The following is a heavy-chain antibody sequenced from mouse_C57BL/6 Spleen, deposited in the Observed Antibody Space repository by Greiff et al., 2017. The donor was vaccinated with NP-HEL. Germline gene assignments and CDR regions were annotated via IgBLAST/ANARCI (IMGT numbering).Heavy chain of an antibody. V-gene: IGHV5-17*01. Sequence: EVKLVESGGGLVKPGGSLKLSCAASGFTFSDYGMHWVRQAPEKGLEWVAYISSGSSTIYYADTVKGRFTISRDNAKNTLFLQMTSLRSEDTAMYYCAKPSYYGSSYLYYYAMDYWGQGTSVTVSS. D-gene: IGHD1-1*01. CDR2: ISSGSSTI. CDR3: AKPSYYGSSYLYYYAMDY. CDR1: GFTFSDYG. J-gene: IGHJ4*01.